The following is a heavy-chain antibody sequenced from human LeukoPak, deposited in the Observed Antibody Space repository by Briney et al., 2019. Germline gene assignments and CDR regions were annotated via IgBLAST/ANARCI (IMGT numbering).Heavy chain of an antibody. Sequence: PGGSLRLSCVASGFSFSSYWMSWVRQAPGKGLEWVANIKQDGGEKYYVDSVKGRFTISRDNAKNSLFLQMNSLRVADTAVYYCARLGGSYYTYWGQGTLVTVSS. D-gene: IGHD1-26*01. CDR1: GFSFSSYW. V-gene: IGHV3-7*01. CDR2: IKQDGGEK. J-gene: IGHJ4*02. CDR3: ARLGGSYYTY.